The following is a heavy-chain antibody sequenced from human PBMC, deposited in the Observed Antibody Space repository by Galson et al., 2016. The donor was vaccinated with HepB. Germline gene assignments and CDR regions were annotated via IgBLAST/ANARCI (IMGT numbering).Heavy chain of an antibody. V-gene: IGHV3-23*01. CDR3: ATSNSYGYIH. J-gene: IGHJ4*02. CDR2: ISGAGDRR. Sequence: SLRLSCAASGFTFSTHAMSWVRQAPGKGLEWVSAISGAGDRRDHADSVKGRFTISRDNLKNTVHLQMDSLRAEDTALYYCATSNSYGYIHWGQGALVTVSS. D-gene: IGHD5-18*01. CDR1: GFTFSTHA.